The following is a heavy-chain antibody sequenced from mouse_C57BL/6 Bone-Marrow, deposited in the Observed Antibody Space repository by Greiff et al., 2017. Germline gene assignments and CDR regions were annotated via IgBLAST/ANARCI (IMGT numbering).Heavy chain of an antibody. CDR3: TTEGIQFITTVVVPMDD. D-gene: IGHD1-1*01. J-gene: IGHJ4*01. Sequence: EVQLQQSGAELVRPGASVKLSCTASGFNIKDDYMHWVKQRPEQGLEWIGWIDPENGDTEYASKFQGKATITADTSSNTAYLQLSRLTSEDTAVYYCTTEGIQFITTVVVPMDDWGQGTSVTVSS. V-gene: IGHV14-4*01. CDR1: GFNIKDDY. CDR2: IDPENGDT.